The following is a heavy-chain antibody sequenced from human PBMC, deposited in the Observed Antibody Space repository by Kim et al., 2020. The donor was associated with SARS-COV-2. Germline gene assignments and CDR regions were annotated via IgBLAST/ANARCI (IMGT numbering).Heavy chain of an antibody. CDR2: ISSSSSYI. V-gene: IGHV3-21*01. Sequence: GGSLRLSCAASGFTFSSYSMNWVCQAPGKGLEWVSSISSSSSYIYYADSVKGRFTISRDNAKNSLYLQMNSLRAEDTAVYYCARADGDYGDYWGQGTLVTVSS. CDR1: GFTFSSYS. CDR3: ARADGDYGDY. J-gene: IGHJ4*02. D-gene: IGHD4-17*01.